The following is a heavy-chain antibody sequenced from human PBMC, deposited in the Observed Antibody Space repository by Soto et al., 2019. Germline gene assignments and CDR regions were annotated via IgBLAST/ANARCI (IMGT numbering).Heavy chain of an antibody. V-gene: IGHV4-39*01. Sequence: SETLSLTCTVSGDSIISSDFYWGWVRQPPGKGLEWIRSIFYLGSSYYNPSLKSRVTMSVDTSKNQFSLRLRSVTAADTALYFCARHSLALRKNNWFDPWGQGIMVTVSS. CDR2: IFYLGSS. CDR1: GDSIISSDFY. J-gene: IGHJ5*02. D-gene: IGHD3-3*02. CDR3: ARHSLALRKNNWFDP.